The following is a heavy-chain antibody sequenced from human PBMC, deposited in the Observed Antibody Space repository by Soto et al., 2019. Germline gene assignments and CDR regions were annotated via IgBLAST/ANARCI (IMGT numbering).Heavy chain of an antibody. CDR3: AKERPVTTSFGRVAFKVKTDNYYYMDV. CDR1: GSTFSSYG. V-gene: IGHV3-30*18. CDR2: ISYDGSNK. D-gene: IGHD4-17*01. J-gene: IGHJ6*03. Sequence: PGGSLRLSCAASGSTFSSYGMHWVRQAPGKGLEWVAVISYDGSNKYYADSVKGRFTISRDNSKNTLYLQMNSLRAEDTAVYYCAKERPVTTSFGRVAFKVKTDNYYYMDVWGKGTTVTVSS.